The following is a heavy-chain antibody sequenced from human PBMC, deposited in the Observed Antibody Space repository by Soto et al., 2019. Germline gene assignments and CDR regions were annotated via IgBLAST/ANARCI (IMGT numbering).Heavy chain of an antibody. Sequence: PSETLSLTCTVSGGSISSGDYYWSWIRQPPGKGLEWIGYIYYSGSTYYNPSLKSRVTISVDTSKNQFSLKLSSVTAADTAVYYCARGAHYYDSSGYYYGRNNWFDPWGQGTLVT. J-gene: IGHJ5*02. CDR1: GGSISSGDYY. CDR2: IYYSGST. V-gene: IGHV4-30-4*01. CDR3: ARGAHYYDSSGYYYGRNNWFDP. D-gene: IGHD3-22*01.